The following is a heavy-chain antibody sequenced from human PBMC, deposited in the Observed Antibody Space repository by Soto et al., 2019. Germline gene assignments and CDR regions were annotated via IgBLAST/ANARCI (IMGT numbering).Heavy chain of an antibody. D-gene: IGHD3-16*01. V-gene: IGHV3-23*01. Sequence: PGKGLQWVSTVSGNGENTYYAESVRGRFTISRDTSKNTLYLQMNSLRVEDTAVYSCGRRHRGTRPGLAFRGEGTPVTVPS. CDR3: GRRHRGTRPGLAF. CDR2: VSGNGENT. J-gene: IGHJ4*02.